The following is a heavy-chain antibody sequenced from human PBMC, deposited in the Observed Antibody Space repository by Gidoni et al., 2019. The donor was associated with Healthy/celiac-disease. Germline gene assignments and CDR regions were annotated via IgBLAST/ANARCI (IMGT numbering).Heavy chain of an antibody. J-gene: IGHJ3*02. V-gene: IGHV1-46*03. D-gene: IGHD2-21*02. CDR2: INPSGGST. CDR3: AREGGTIVVGTAAVADGAFDI. Sequence: QVQLVQSGAEVKKHGASVKVSCKASGYTFTSYYMHWMRQGPGQGLEWMGIINPSGGSTSYAQKFQGRVTMTRDTSTSTVYMELSSLRSEDTAVYYCAREGGTIVVGTAAVADGAFDIWGQGTMVTVSS. CDR1: GYTFTSYY.